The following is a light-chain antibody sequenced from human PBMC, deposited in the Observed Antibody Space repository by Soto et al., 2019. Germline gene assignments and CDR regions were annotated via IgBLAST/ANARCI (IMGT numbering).Light chain of an antibody. V-gene: IGKV3-20*01. CDR2: GAS. J-gene: IGKJ1*01. CDR3: QQYGSSGT. Sequence: IVLTQSPATLSLSPGERATLSCRASESVSSKLAWYQQKPGQAPRLRIYGASTRATGIPARLSGSGSGTDFTLTISRMEPEDFAVYYCQQYGSSGTFGQGTKVDIK. CDR1: ESVSSK.